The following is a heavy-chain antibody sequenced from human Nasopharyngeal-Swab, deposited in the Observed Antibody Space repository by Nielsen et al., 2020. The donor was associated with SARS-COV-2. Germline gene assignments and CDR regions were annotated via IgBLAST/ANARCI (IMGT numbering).Heavy chain of an antibody. J-gene: IGHJ4*02. Sequence: GGSLRLSCAASGFTFSNAWMSWVRQAPGKGLEWVGRIKSKTDGGTTDYAAPVKGRFTISRADSKNTLYLQMNSLKTEDTAVYYCTTGPIEWELPLWGQGTLVTVSS. CDR3: TTGPIEWELPL. V-gene: IGHV3-15*01. CDR1: GFTFSNAW. CDR2: IKSKTDGGTT. D-gene: IGHD1-26*01.